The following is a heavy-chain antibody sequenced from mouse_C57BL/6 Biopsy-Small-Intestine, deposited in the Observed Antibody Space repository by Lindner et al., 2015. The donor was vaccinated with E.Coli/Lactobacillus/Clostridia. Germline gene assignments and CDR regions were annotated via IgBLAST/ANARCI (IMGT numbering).Heavy chain of an antibody. Sequence: VQLQESGTELVRPGASVKLSCTASAYNIKDSYMHWVKQRTEQGLEWIGRIDPEDGETKYAPKFQGKATITVDASSNTAYLQLSRLTSEDTALYYCARSGLDHWGQGTTLTVSS. CDR1: AYNIKDSY. CDR2: IDPEDGET. V-gene: IGHV14-2*01. CDR3: ARSGLDH. J-gene: IGHJ2*01.